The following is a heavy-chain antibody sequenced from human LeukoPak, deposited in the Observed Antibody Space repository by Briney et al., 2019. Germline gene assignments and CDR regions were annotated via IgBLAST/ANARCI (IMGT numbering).Heavy chain of an antibody. CDR2: ISAYNGNT. V-gene: IGHV1-18*01. CDR3: ARGVYSSGLYYFDY. D-gene: IGHD6-19*01. Sequence: GALVNVSCKASGYTFTSYGISWVRQAPGQGLDWMGWISAYNGNTNYAQKLQGRVTMTTDTSTSTAYMELRSLRSDDTAVYYCARGVYSSGLYYFDYWGQGTLVTVSS. CDR1: GYTFTSYG. J-gene: IGHJ4*02.